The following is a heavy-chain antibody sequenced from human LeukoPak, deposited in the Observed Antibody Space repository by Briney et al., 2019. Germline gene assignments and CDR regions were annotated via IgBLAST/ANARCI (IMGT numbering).Heavy chain of an antibody. D-gene: IGHD4-23*01. V-gene: IGHV4-61*02. Sequence: SETLSLTCSVSGGSMRSDSSFWSWVRQPAGKGLEWIGRIYATGNTNYNPSLERRVTISVDTSKNQFSLELTSVTAADTAVYYCARELGSDYGGYSPWGQGTLVTVSS. CDR3: ARELGSDYGGYSP. CDR1: GGSMRSDSSF. J-gene: IGHJ5*02. CDR2: IYATGNT.